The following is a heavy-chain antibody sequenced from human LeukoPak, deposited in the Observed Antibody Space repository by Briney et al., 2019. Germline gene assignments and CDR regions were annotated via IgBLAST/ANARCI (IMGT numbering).Heavy chain of an antibody. V-gene: IGHV4-39*01. Sequence: SETLSLTCTVSGGSISSSSYYWGWIRQPPGKGLEWIGSIYYSGSTYYNPSLKSRVTISVDTSKNQFSLKQSSVTAADTAVYYCAGLYYYDSSGSYHPPTYYYYYGMDVWGQGTTVTVSS. CDR1: GGSISSSSYY. J-gene: IGHJ6*02. CDR3: AGLYYYDSSGSYHPPTYYYYYGMDV. D-gene: IGHD3-22*01. CDR2: IYYSGST.